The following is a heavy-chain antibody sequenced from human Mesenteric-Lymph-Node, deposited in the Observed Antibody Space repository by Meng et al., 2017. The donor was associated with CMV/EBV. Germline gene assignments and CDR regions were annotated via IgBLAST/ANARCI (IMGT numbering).Heavy chain of an antibody. J-gene: IGHJ6*02. CDR3: ARGGVVVPAAPYYYYGMDV. CDR2: IYHSGST. CDR1: GYSITSGHY. Sequence: SETLSLTCTVFGYSITSGHYWGWIRQPPGKGLEWIGSIYHSGSTYYNPSLKSRVTLSVDTSKNQFSLKLSSVTAADTAVYYCARGGVVVPAAPYYYYGMDVWGQGTTVTVSS. D-gene: IGHD2-2*01. V-gene: IGHV4-38-2*02.